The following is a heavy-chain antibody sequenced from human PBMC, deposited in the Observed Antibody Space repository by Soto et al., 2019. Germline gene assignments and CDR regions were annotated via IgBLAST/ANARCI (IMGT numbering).Heavy chain of an antibody. Sequence: GGSLRLSCAASGFTFSDYYMSWIRQAPGKGLEWVSYISSSGSTIYYADSVKGRFTISRDNAKNSLYLQMNSLRAEDTAVYYCAREYGYNDLVFLRPFDYWGQGTLVTVSS. J-gene: IGHJ4*02. D-gene: IGHD3-3*02. CDR3: AREYGYNDLVFLRPFDY. V-gene: IGHV3-11*01. CDR2: ISSSGSTI. CDR1: GFTFSDYY.